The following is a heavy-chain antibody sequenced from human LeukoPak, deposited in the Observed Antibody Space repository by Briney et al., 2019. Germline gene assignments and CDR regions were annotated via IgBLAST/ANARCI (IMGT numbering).Heavy chain of an antibody. V-gene: IGHV3-53*01. CDR3: TRDTPGIAASVSGG. J-gene: IGHJ4*02. CDR1: GFSVSHNY. D-gene: IGHD6-13*01. CDR2: IYSGGNT. Sequence: GGSLRLSCTASGFSVSHNYMNWIRQAPGKGLEWVALIYSGGNTHYADSVKGRFTISRDNSKNTLYLQMSSLRVEDTAVYYCTRDTPGIAASVSGGWGQGTLVTVSS.